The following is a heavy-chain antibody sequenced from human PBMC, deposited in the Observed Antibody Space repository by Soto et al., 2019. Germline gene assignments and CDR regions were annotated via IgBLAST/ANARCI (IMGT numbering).Heavy chain of an antibody. V-gene: IGHV4-59*12. CDR2: IYYSGST. J-gene: IGHJ4*02. D-gene: IGHD3-22*01. CDR1: GGSISSYY. CDR3: AGSGYYPNYFDY. Sequence: SETLSLTCTVSGGSISSYYWSWILQPPGKGLEWIGYIYYSGSTNYNPSLKSRVTISVDRSKNQFSLKLSSVTTADTAVYYCAGSGYYPNYFDYWGQGTLVTVS.